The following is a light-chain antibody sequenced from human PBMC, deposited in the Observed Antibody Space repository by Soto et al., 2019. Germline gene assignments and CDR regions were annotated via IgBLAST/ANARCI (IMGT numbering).Light chain of an antibody. J-gene: IGLJ1*01. CDR3: SSYTSSSTRV. CDR2: DVS. CDR1: SSEDGGYNY. Sequence: QSVLTQPASVSGSTGQSITISCTGTSSEDGGYNYVSWYQQHPGKAPKLMIYDVSNRPSGVSNRFSGSKSGNTASLTISGLQAEDEADYYCSSYTSSSTRVFGTGTKVTVL. V-gene: IGLV2-14*01.